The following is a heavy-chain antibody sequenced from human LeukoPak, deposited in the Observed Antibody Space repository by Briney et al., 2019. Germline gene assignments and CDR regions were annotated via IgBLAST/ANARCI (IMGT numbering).Heavy chain of an antibody. D-gene: IGHD3-16*02. V-gene: IGHV4-39*01. Sequence: SETLSLTCTVSGGSISSSSYYWGWIRQPPGKGLEWIGSIYYSGSTYYNPSLKSRVTISVDTSKNQFSLKLSSVTAADTAVYYCARQVTFGGVIVLFDYWGQGTLVTVSS. J-gene: IGHJ4*02. CDR3: ARQVTFGGVIVLFDY. CDR1: GGSISSSSYY. CDR2: IYYSGST.